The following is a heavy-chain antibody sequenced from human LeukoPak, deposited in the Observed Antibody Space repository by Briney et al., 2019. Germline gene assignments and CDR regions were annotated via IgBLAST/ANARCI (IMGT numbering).Heavy chain of an antibody. CDR2: ISAYSGNT. CDR3: ARGDDYGDSPFDY. CDR1: GYTFTSYG. J-gene: IGHJ4*02. D-gene: IGHD4-17*01. Sequence: ASVKVSCKASGYTFTSYGISWVRPAAGQGLEWMGWISAYSGNTNYAQKLQGRVIMTTDTSTSTAYMELRSLRSDDTAVYYCARGDDYGDSPFDYWGQGTLVTVSS. V-gene: IGHV1-18*01.